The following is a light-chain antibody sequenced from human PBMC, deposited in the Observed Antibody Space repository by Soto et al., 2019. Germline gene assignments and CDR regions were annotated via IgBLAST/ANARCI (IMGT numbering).Light chain of an antibody. CDR1: QSVSSSY. CDR2: GAS. V-gene: IGKV3-20*01. CDR3: QRYVSSPLYT. J-gene: IGKJ2*01. Sequence: EIVLTQSPGTLSLSPGERATLSCRASQSVSSSYLGWYQQKPGQAPRLLIYGASSRATGIPDRFSGSGSGTDFTLTISRLETEDFAVYYCQRYVSSPLYTFGQGTKLEIK.